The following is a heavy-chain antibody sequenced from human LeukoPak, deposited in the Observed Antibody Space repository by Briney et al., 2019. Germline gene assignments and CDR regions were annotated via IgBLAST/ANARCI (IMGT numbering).Heavy chain of an antibody. D-gene: IGHD3-3*01. Sequence: PGGSLRLSCAASGFTFSSYGMHWVRQAPGKGLEWVAVISYDGSNKYYADSVKGRFTISRDNSKNTLYLQMNSLRAEDTAVYYCAKGGDVLRFLEWLSHMDVWGKGTTVTVSS. V-gene: IGHV3-30*18. CDR1: GFTFSSYG. CDR2: ISYDGSNK. J-gene: IGHJ6*03. CDR3: AKGGDVLRFLEWLSHMDV.